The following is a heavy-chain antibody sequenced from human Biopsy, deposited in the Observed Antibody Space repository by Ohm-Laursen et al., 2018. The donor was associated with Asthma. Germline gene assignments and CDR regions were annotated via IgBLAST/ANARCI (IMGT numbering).Heavy chain of an antibody. CDR1: GGSFSGYY. J-gene: IGHJ4*02. CDR2: IKSKTDGGTT. CDR3: TTGIDY. Sequence: LTCAVYGGSFSGYYWSWVRQAPGKGLEWVGRIKSKTDGGTTDYAAPVKGRFTISRDDSKNTLYLQMNSLKTEDTAVYYCTTGIDYWGQGTLVTVSS. V-gene: IGHV3-15*01.